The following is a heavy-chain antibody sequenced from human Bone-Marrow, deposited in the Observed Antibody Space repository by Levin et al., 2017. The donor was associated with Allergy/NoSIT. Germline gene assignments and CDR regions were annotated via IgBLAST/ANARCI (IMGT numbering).Heavy chain of an antibody. D-gene: IGHD3-22*01. Sequence: GGSLRLSCAASGFTFSSYWMHWVRQAPGKGLVWVSRINSDGSSTSYADSVKGRFTISRDNAKNTLYLQMNSLRAEDTAVYYCARRGSSGYGFEYEYYFDYWGQGTLVTVSS. CDR2: INSDGSST. CDR1: GFTFSSYW. J-gene: IGHJ4*02. V-gene: IGHV3-74*01. CDR3: ARRGSSGYGFEYEYYFDY.